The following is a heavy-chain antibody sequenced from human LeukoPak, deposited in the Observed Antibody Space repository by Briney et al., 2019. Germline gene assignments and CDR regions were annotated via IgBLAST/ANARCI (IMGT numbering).Heavy chain of an antibody. Sequence: PSETLSLTCTVSGGSISSYYWSWIRQPPGKGLEWIGYIYTSGSTNYNPSLKSRVTISVDTSKNQFSLKLSSVTAADTAVYYCARHNKWELLNFDFWGQGTLVTVYS. CDR1: GGSISSYY. V-gene: IGHV4-4*09. D-gene: IGHD1-26*01. CDR3: ARHNKWELLNFDF. CDR2: IYTSGST. J-gene: IGHJ4*02.